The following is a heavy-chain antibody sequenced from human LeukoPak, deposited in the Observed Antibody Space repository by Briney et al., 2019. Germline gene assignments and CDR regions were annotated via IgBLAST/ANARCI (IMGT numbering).Heavy chain of an antibody. CDR3: ARGISIYAHDAFDI. D-gene: IGHD5/OR15-5a*01. Sequence: PGRSVRLSCAASGFTFSSHGMHWVRQAPGKGLEWVAGISYDGSDKYYADSVKGRFTISRDNSQNTLYLQMNSLRAEDTTVYYCARGISIYAHDAFDIWGERKMVTVSS. V-gene: IGHV3-30*03. CDR2: ISYDGSDK. J-gene: IGHJ3*02. CDR1: GFTFSSHG.